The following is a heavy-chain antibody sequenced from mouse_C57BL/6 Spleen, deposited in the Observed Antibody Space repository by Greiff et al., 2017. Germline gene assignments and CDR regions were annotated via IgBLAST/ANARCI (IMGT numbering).Heavy chain of an antibody. CDR1: GFTFTDYY. CDR3: ARSLPGFTITTVVADYAMDY. Sequence: EVQLQESGGGLVQPGGSLSLSCAASGFTFTDYYMSWVRQPPGKALEWLGFIRNKANVYTTAYSASVKGRFTISRDNSQSILYLQMNALRAEDSATYYWARSLPGFTITTVVADYAMDYWGQGTSVTVSS. D-gene: IGHD1-1*01. CDR2: IRNKANVYTT. J-gene: IGHJ4*01. V-gene: IGHV7-3*01.